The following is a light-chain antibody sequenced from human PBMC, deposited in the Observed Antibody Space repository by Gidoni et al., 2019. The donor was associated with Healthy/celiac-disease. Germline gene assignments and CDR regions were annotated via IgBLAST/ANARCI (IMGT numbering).Light chain of an antibody. CDR1: SSDVGGYNY. V-gene: IGLV2-14*03. Sequence: HSPLTQPASVSRSPGQSITISCTGTSSDVGGYNYVSWYQQHPGKAPKLMIYDVSNRPSGVSNRFSGSKSGNTASLTISGLQAEDEADYYCSSYTSSSTLVFGTGTKVTVL. CDR2: DVS. J-gene: IGLJ1*01. CDR3: SSYTSSSTLV.